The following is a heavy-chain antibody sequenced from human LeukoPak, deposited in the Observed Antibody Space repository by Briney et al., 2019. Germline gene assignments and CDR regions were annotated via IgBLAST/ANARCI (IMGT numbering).Heavy chain of an antibody. V-gene: IGHV4-4*07. Sequence: SETLSLNCTVSGGSISSYFWNWIRPPARKGMGWIGHIYTSGSTNYNSSLKSRVTMSVDTSKNQFSVKLNSVIAADTAMYYCARGVYLGNGYYFDYWGQGTLVTVSS. D-gene: IGHD2-8*01. CDR3: ARGVYLGNGYYFDY. J-gene: IGHJ4*02. CDR2: IYTSGST. CDR1: GGSISSYF.